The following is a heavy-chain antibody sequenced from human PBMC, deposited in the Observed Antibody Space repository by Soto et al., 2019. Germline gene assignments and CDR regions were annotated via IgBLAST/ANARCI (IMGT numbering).Heavy chain of an antibody. J-gene: IGHJ3*02. D-gene: IGHD2-2*02. CDR3: VREGRSSTSCNTGCAFDI. CDR1: GFTFSPYD. Sequence: EVQLVESGGGLVQPGGSLRLSCAASGFTFSPYDMNWVRQAPGKGLEWVSYISRSGNTMYYGDYVKGRFTISRDNAENSVFLQMISLRAEDTAVYYCVREGRSSTSCNTGCAFDIWGQGTMVTVSS. V-gene: IGHV3-48*03. CDR2: ISRSGNTM.